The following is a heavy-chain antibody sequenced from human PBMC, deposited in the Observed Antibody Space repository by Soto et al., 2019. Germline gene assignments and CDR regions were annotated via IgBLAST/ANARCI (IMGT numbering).Heavy chain of an antibody. V-gene: IGHV4-39*01. D-gene: IGHD2-21*02. CDR3: ARQLAYCGGDCYPLRYYYYYYGMDV. J-gene: IGHJ6*02. Sequence: SETMSLTCTVSGGSISSSSYYWGRIRQPPGKGLEWIGSNYYSGSTYYNPSLKSRVTISVDTSKNQFSLKLSSVTAADTAVYYCARQLAYCGGDCYPLRYYYYYYGMDVWSQGTTVTVSS. CDR1: GGSISSSSYY. CDR2: NYYSGST.